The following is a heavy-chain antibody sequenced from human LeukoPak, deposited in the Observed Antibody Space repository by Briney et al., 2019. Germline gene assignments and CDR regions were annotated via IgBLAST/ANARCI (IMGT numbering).Heavy chain of an antibody. CDR3: ARDRGQDPNADAFDI. D-gene: IGHD3-10*01. CDR1: GYIFTGYY. Sequence: ASVKVSCKTSGYIFTGYYMHWVRQAPGQGLEWMGWINPNSGGTNYAQKFQGRVTMTRDTSISTAYMELSRLRSDDTAVYYCARDRGQDPNADAFDIWGQGTMVTVSS. J-gene: IGHJ3*02. V-gene: IGHV1-2*02. CDR2: INPNSGGT.